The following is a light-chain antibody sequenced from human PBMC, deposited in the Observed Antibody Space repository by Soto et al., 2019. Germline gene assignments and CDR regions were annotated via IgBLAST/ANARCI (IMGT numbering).Light chain of an antibody. CDR2: GAY. Sequence: EIVLTQSPGTLSLSQGERATLSCMASQSVSSSYLAWYQQKPGQAPSLLIYGAYRRATGITDRFSGSGSGTDFTLTISRLEPEDFAVYYCQQYDSSPITFGQGTRLEIK. J-gene: IGKJ5*01. CDR1: QSVSSSY. CDR3: QQYDSSPIT. V-gene: IGKV3-20*01.